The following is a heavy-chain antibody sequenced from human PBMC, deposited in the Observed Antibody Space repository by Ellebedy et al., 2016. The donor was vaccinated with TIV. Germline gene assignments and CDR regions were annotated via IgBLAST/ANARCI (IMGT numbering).Heavy chain of an antibody. CDR1: GYTFTSYG. J-gene: IGHJ4*02. V-gene: IGHV1-18*01. D-gene: IGHD6-19*01. Sequence: AASVKVSCKASGYTFTSYGINWVRQAPGQGLEWMGWISTYNGNTNYAQNLQGRVTMTTDTSTSTAYMELRSLRSDDTAMYYCVRAEQWLALYYFDYWGQGTLVTVSS. CDR2: ISTYNGNT. CDR3: VRAEQWLALYYFDY.